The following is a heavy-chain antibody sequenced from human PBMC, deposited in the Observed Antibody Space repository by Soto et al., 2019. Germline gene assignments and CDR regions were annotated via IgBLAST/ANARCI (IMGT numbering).Heavy chain of an antibody. D-gene: IGHD2-2*01. Sequence: ASVKVSCKASGYTFTSYAMHWVRQAPGQRLEWMGWINAGNGNTKYSQKFQGRVTITRDTSASTAYMELSSLRSEDTAVYYCARGLLGYCSSTSCYVRNWFDPWGQGTLVTVSS. CDR2: INAGNGNT. V-gene: IGHV1-3*01. CDR1: GYTFTSYA. J-gene: IGHJ5*02. CDR3: ARGLLGYCSSTSCYVRNWFDP.